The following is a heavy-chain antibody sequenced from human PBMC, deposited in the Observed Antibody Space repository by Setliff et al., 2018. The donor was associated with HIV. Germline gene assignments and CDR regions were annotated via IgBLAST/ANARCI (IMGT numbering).Heavy chain of an antibody. D-gene: IGHD3-22*01. CDR1: GYSISSGYY. Sequence: SETLSLTCAVSGYSISSGYYWGWIRQPPGKGLEWIGSIYHSGSTYYNPSLKRRVTISVDTSKNQFSLKLSSVTAADTAVYDCATHTMTMIVEDAFDVWGQGTMVTVSS. CDR3: ATHTMTMIVEDAFDV. CDR2: IYHSGST. J-gene: IGHJ3*01. V-gene: IGHV4-38-2*01.